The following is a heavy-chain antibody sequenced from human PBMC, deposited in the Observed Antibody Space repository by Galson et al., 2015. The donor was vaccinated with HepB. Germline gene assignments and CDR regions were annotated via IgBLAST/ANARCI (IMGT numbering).Heavy chain of an antibody. J-gene: IGHJ3*02. D-gene: IGHD4-17*01. CDR3: ARALMYRDYVVNVFDI. V-gene: IGHV4-4*07. CDR2: IYDSGNT. Sequence: SETLSLTCSLDGGSISRYFWNWIRQPAGKGLEWIGRIYDSGNTDYNPYLKSRVTMSLDTPKNQLSLKLTSVTAADTGVYFCARALMYRDYVVNVFDIWGQGTVVTVSS. CDR1: GGSISRYF.